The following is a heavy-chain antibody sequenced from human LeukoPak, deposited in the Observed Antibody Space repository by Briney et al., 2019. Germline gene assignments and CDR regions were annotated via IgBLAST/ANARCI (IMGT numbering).Heavy chain of an antibody. J-gene: IGHJ4*02. Sequence: GGSLRLSCGAFGFTFSDYPMTWVRQAPGKGLEWVSAISGSGGSTYYADSVKGRFTISRDNSKNTLYLQMNSLRAEDTAVYYCAKDLTVVVITTEDYWGQGTLVTVSS. V-gene: IGHV3-23*01. CDR1: GFTFSDYP. CDR2: ISGSGGST. D-gene: IGHD3-22*01. CDR3: AKDLTVVVITTEDY.